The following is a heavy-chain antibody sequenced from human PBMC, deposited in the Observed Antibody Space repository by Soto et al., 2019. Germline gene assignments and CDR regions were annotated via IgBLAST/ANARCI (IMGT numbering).Heavy chain of an antibody. V-gene: IGHV1-8*01. CDR1: GYTLTSYD. CDR3: AREMTTITSHYYYGMDV. CDR2: MNPNSGNT. Sequence: ASVKVSCKASGYTLTSYDINWVRQATGQGLEWMGWMNPNSGNTGYAQKFQGRVTMTRNTSISTAYMELSSLRSEDTAVYYCAREMTTITSHYYYGMDVWGQGTTVTVSS. J-gene: IGHJ6*02. D-gene: IGHD4-4*01.